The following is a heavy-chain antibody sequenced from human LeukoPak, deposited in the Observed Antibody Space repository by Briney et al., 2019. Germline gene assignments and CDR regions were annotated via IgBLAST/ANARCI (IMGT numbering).Heavy chain of an antibody. CDR2: ISGSGDRT. J-gene: IGHJ4*02. CDR1: GFTVSNYV. D-gene: IGHD2-2*01. Sequence: GGSLRLSCAASGFTVSNYVMSWVSQAPGKGLEWVSAISGSGDRTAYADSVKGRFTISRDNSKETLYLQLNSLRAEDTAIYYCAKGYCSSTTCQYYFDFWGQGTLVTVSS. CDR3: AKGYCSSTTCQYYFDF. V-gene: IGHV3-23*01.